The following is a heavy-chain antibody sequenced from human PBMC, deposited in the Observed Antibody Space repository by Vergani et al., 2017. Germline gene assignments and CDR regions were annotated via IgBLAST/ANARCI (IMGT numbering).Heavy chain of an antibody. V-gene: IGHV1-58*01. CDR1: GFTFTSSA. CDR3: AALLWFGEGNYYGMDV. D-gene: IGHD3-10*01. J-gene: IGHJ6*02. CDR2: IVVGSGNT. Sequence: QMQLVQSGPEVKKPGTSVKVSCKASGFTFTSSAVQWVRQARGQRLEWIGWIVVGSGNTNYAQKFQERVTITRDMSTSKAYMELSSLRSEDTAVYYCAALLWFGEGNYYGMDVWGQGTTVTVSS.